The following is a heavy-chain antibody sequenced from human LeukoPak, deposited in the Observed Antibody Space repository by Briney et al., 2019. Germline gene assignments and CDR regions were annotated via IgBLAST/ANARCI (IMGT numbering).Heavy chain of an antibody. CDR3: ARDIPYGDYVGNYFAY. Sequence: GASVKVSCKASGYTFTSYAMHWVRQAPGQRLEWMGWINAGNGNTKYSQKFQGRVTITRDTSASTAYMELSSLRSEDTAVYYCARDIPYGDYVGNYFAYWGQATLVTVSS. V-gene: IGHV1-3*01. J-gene: IGHJ4*02. CDR2: INAGNGNT. D-gene: IGHD4-17*01. CDR1: GYTFTSYA.